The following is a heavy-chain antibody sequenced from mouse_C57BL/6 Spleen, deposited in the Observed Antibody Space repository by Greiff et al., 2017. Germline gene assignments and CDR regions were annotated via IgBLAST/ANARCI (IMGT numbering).Heavy chain of an antibody. CDR2: ISSGGDYI. V-gene: IGHV5-9-1*02. Sequence: EVMLVESGEGLVKPGGSLKLSCAASGFTFSSYAMSWVRQTPEKRLEWVAYISSGGDYIYYADTVKGRFTITRDNARNTLYLQMSSLKSEDTAMYYCTAYDYGGRSFDYWGQGTTLTVSS. CDR3: TAYDYGGRSFDY. D-gene: IGHD2-4*01. CDR1: GFTFSSYA. J-gene: IGHJ2*01.